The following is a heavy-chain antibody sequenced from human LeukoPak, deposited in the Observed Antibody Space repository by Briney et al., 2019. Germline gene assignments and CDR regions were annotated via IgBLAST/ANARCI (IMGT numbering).Heavy chain of an antibody. D-gene: IGHD3-9*01. J-gene: IGHJ4*02. CDR3: ARTYYDILTGYNPYFDY. Sequence: GGSLRLSCVASGFNFNTSYMNWVRQAPGKGLEWVSSITTSSTAIYSADSVKGRFTISRDNAKNFLYLQMNSLRAEDTAVYYCARTYYDILTGYNPYFDYWGQGILVTVSS. CDR2: ITTSSTAI. CDR1: GFNFNTSY. V-gene: IGHV3-21*01.